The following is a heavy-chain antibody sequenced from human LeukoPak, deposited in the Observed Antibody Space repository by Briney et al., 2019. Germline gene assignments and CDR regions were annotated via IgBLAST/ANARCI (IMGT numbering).Heavy chain of an antibody. J-gene: IGHJ4*02. CDR1: GFTFSSYA. D-gene: IGHD4/OR15-4a*01. CDR3: ARRAGAYSHPYDY. V-gene: IGHV3-23*01. CDR2: ISDSGGST. Sequence: GGSLRLSCAASGFTFSSYAMSWVRQVPGKGLEWVSGISDSGGSTYYADSVKGRFTISRDNSKNTLYLQMNSLRAEDTAVYYCARRAGAYSHPYDYWGQGTLVTVSS.